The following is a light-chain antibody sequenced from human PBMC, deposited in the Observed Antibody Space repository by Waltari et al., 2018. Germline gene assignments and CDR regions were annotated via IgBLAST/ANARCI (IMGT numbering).Light chain of an antibody. J-gene: IGLJ2*01. CDR2: SNN. Sequence: QSVLTQPPSASGTPGQRVTISCSGRSSNIGRTTVNWYQQLPGTAPKLLIYSNNQRPSGVPDRFSGSKSGTSASLAISGLQSEDEADYYCAAWDDSLNGHVVFGGGTKLTVL. V-gene: IGLV1-44*01. CDR1: SSNIGRTT. CDR3: AAWDDSLNGHVV.